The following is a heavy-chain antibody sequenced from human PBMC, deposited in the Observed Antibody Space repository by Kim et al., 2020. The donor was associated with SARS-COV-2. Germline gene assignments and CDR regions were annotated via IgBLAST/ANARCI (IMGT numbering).Heavy chain of an antibody. D-gene: IGHD3-22*01. Sequence: GGSLRLSCAASGFTFSSYAMHWVRQAPGKGLEWVAVISYDGSNKYYADSVKGRFTISRDNSKNTLYLQMNSLRAEDTAVYYCAREGYYDSSGYPVFKAFDICGQGTMVTVSS. CDR2: ISYDGSNK. CDR3: AREGYYDSSGYPVFKAFDI. CDR1: GFTFSSYA. J-gene: IGHJ3*02. V-gene: IGHV3-30-3*01.